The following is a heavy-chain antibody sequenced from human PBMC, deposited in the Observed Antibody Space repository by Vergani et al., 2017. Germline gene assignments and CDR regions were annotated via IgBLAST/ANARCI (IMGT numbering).Heavy chain of an antibody. CDR1: GITFWKFG. CDR3: TKGSRGYTGYFFDY. CDR2: VSGSSATP. Sequence: EVQLLESGGDLVQPGGSLRLSCEASGITFWKFGMHWVRQGPGKGLEWVSSVSGSSATPYYADSVKGRFIISRDNSKNTLHLQMNSLRADDTAVYYCTKGSRGYTGYFFDYWGQGTLATVSS. D-gene: IGHD5-12*01. J-gene: IGHJ4*02. V-gene: IGHV3-23*01.